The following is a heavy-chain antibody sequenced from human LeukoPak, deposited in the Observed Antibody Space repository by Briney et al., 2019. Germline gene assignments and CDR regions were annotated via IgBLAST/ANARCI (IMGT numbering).Heavy chain of an antibody. V-gene: IGHV3-33*01. CDR2: IWFDGSNI. Sequence: GRSLRLSCAASGFNFSSYGMHWVRQAPGKGLEWVTSIWFDGSNIHYADSVKGRVIISRDNSKSALYLQMNRLRAEDTAIYYCARDSLPMAVTGPFDHWGQGALVTVSS. CDR1: GFNFSSYG. D-gene: IGHD6-19*01. J-gene: IGHJ4*02. CDR3: ARDSLPMAVTGPFDH.